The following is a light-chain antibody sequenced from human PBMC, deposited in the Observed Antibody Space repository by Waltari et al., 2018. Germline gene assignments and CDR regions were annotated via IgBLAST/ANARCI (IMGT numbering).Light chain of an antibody. J-gene: IGLJ2*01. CDR2: AVA. V-gene: IGLV2-8*01. CDR3: SSYGGSNNLL. CDR1: SSSIRPSAF. Sequence: QSGLTQPPSASGSPGQSVTIPCTGTSSSIRPSAFVPWYQLHPGKAPKLLIYAVAKLPSGVSVRFSGSKSGNTASLTVSGLQAEDEADYFCSSYGGSNNLLFGGGTKLTV.